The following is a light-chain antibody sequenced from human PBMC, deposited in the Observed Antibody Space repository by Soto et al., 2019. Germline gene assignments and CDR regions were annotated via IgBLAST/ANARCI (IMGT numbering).Light chain of an antibody. CDR1: QSVSYSSNNKNY. CDR3: QQYYSSPWT. Sequence: DIVMTQSPDSLVVSLGERATINCKSSQSVSYSSNNKNYLAWYQQKPGQPPKLLIYWASTRESGVPDRFSGSGSGTDFTLTISSLQAEDVADYYCQQYYSSPWTFGQGTKVEIK. V-gene: IGKV4-1*01. CDR2: WAS. J-gene: IGKJ1*01.